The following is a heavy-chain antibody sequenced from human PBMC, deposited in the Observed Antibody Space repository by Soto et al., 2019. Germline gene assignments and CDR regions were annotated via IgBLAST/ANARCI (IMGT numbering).Heavy chain of an antibody. CDR2: INHSGST. D-gene: IGHD6-13*01. CDR3: ASSGYSSRVDY. V-gene: IGHV4-34*01. Sequence: SESMALTCAACGGSFSGYYWSWIRQPPGKGLEWFGEINHSGSTNYNPSFKSRVTLSVDTSKNQFSLKLSSVTAADTAVYYCASSGYSSRVDYWGQGTLVTVSS. CDR1: GGSFSGYY. J-gene: IGHJ4*02.